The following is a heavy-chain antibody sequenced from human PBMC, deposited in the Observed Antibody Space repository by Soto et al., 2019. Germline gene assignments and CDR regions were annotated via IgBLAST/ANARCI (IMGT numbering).Heavy chain of an antibody. J-gene: IGHJ6*02. CDR2: IVVGSGNT. D-gene: IGHD6-6*01. V-gene: IGHV1-58*01. CDR3: AAELNSNSSVLYYYYGMDV. CDR1: GFTFTSSA. Sequence: ASVKVSCKASGFTFTSSAVQWVRQARGQRLEWIGWIVVGSGNTNYAQKFQERVTITRDMSTSTAYMELSSLRSEDTAVYYCAAELNSNSSVLYYYYGMDVWGQGTTVTVSS.